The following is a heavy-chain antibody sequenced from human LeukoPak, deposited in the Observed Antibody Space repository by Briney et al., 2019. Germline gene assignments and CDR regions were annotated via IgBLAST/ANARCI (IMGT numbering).Heavy chain of an antibody. V-gene: IGHV3-20*04. CDR2: INWNGGRT. Sequence: PGGSLRLSCAASGFTFNDYGMSWVRQAPGKGLEWVSGINWNGGRTGYADSMKGRFIISRDNAKNSLYLQVNSLRAEDTALYYCARNFGGGDSSGPHYWGQGTLVTVSS. CDR1: GFTFNDYG. D-gene: IGHD3-22*01. J-gene: IGHJ4*02. CDR3: ARNFGGGDSSGPHY.